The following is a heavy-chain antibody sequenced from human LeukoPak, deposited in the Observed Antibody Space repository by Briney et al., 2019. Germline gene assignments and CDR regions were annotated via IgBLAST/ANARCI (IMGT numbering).Heavy chain of an antibody. V-gene: IGHV3-11*01. CDR3: ARIRYQLLLEGYYSYHYYYMDV. J-gene: IGHJ6*03. CDR2: ISSSGSTI. Sequence: GGSLRLSCAASGFTFSDYYMSWIRQAPGKGLEWVSYISSSGSTIYYADSVKGRFTISRDNAKNSLYLQMNSLRAEDTAVYYCARIRYQLLLEGYYSYHYYYMDVWGKGTTVTISS. D-gene: IGHD2-2*01. CDR1: GFTFSDYY.